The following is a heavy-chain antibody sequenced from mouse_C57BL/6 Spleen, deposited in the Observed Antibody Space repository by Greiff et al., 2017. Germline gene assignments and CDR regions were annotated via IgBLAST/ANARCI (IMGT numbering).Heavy chain of an antibody. CDR2: ISSGSSTI. CDR1: EFTFSDYG. J-gene: IGHJ1*03. Sequence: EVQLVESGGGLVKPGGSLKLSCAASEFTFSDYGMHWVRQAPEKGLEWVAYISSGSSTIYYADTVKGRFTISRDNAKNTLFLQMTSLRSEDTAMYYCARERYYGSSYYWYFDVWGTGTTVTVSS. CDR3: ARERYYGSSYYWYFDV. V-gene: IGHV5-17*01. D-gene: IGHD1-1*01.